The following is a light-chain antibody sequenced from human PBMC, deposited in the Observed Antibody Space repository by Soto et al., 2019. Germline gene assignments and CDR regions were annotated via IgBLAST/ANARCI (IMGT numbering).Light chain of an antibody. V-gene: IGKV1-5*01. Sequence: DIQMTQSPSTLSASVGDRVTITCRASQSISSWLAWYQQKPGKAPKLLIYDAPSLESGVPSRFSGSGSGTEFTLTISSLQPDDFATYYCQQYNSYSRTFGQGTKLEIK. J-gene: IGKJ2*02. CDR2: DAP. CDR3: QQYNSYSRT. CDR1: QSISSW.